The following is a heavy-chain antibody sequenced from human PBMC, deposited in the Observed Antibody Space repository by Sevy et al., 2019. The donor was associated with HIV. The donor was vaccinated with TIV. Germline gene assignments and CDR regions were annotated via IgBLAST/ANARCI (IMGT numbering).Heavy chain of an antibody. J-gene: IGHJ6*02. Sequence: GGSLRLSCAASGFTFSYYSMNWVRQAPGKGLQWVSSISSGSSYIYYADSVKGRFTISRDNAKNSLYLQMNSLRAEDTAVYYCTRATDYYDNSGGMDVWGQGTTVTVSS. CDR3: TRATDYYDNSGGMDV. CDR2: ISSGSSYI. V-gene: IGHV3-21*01. CDR1: GFTFSYYS. D-gene: IGHD3-22*01.